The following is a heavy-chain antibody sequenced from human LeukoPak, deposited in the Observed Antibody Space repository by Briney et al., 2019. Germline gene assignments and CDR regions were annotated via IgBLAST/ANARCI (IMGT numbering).Heavy chain of an antibody. CDR2: IYYSGST. D-gene: IGHD6-13*01. CDR3: ARFGIAAAGMTDY. V-gene: IGHV4-39*01. CDR1: GGSISSSSYY. Sequence: SETLSLTCTVSGGSISSSSYYWGWIRQPPGKGLEWIGSIYYSGSTYYNPSLKSRVTISVDTSKNQFSLKLSSVTAADTAVYYCARFGIAAAGMTDYWGQGTLVTVSS. J-gene: IGHJ4*02.